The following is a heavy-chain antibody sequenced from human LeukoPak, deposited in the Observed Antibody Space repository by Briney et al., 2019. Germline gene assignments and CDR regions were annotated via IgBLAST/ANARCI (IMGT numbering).Heavy chain of an antibody. Sequence: SETLSLTCSVSGGSISSYYWSWIRQPPGKGLEWIGYIYSSGSTNYNSSLKSRVTISVDTSKNQFSLKLSSVTAADTAVYYCASIPDRGGNDYWGQGTLVTVSS. CDR2: IYSSGST. V-gene: IGHV4-59*01. J-gene: IGHJ4*02. CDR3: ASIPDRGGNDY. D-gene: IGHD3-16*01. CDR1: GGSISSYY.